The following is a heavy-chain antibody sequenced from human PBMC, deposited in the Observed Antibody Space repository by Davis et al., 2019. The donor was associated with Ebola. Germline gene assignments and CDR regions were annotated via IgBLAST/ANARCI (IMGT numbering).Heavy chain of an antibody. D-gene: IGHD3-22*01. V-gene: IGHV4-59*08. CDR1: GGSISSYY. J-gene: IGHJ3*02. CDR2: IYYSGST. Sequence: SETLSLTCTVSGGSISSYYWSWIRQPPGKGLEWIGYIYYSGSTNYNPSLKSRVTISVDTFKNQFSLKLSSVTAADTAVYYCARRQYYYDSSGYHIGAFDIWGQGTMVTVSS. CDR3: ARRQYYYDSSGYHIGAFDI.